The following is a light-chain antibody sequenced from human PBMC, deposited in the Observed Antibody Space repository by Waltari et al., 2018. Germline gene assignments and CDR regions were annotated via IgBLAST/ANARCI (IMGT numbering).Light chain of an antibody. J-gene: IGKJ1*01. CDR3: QKYNTYSGT. Sequence: DIQMTQSPSTLSASIGDRVTITCRASQSVSTWLAWYQQKPGKAPKLLMYAASSLESGVPSRFSGSGCGTEFTLTINSLQPDDFATYYCQKYNTYSGTFGQGTKVEIK. CDR1: QSVSTW. CDR2: AAS. V-gene: IGKV1-5*03.